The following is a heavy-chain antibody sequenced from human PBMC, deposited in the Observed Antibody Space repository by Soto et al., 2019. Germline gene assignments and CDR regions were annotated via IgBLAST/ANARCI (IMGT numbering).Heavy chain of an antibody. D-gene: IGHD2-2*01. CDR3: ARYDRYCSSTSCYAGNNWFDP. CDR2: IYYSGST. J-gene: IGHJ5*02. Sequence: SETLSLTCTVSGGSISSSSYYWGWIRQPPGKGLEWIGSIYYSGSTYYNPSLKSRVTISVDTSKNQFSLKLSSVTAADTAVYYCARYDRYCSSTSCYAGNNWFDPWGQGTLVTVSS. CDR1: GGSISSSSYY. V-gene: IGHV4-39*01.